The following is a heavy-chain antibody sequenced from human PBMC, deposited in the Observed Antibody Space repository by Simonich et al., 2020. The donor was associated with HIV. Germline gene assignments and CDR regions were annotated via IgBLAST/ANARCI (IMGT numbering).Heavy chain of an antibody. CDR3: ASGGSISSVWADDY. J-gene: IGHJ4*02. V-gene: IGHV3-30*07. D-gene: IGHD3-16*01. CDR1: GFTFSRYA. Sequence: QVQLVESGGGVVQPGRSLRLSCAAYGFTFSRYAMHWVRQAPGKGLEWVAVIYYDVSNKYYADSVKGRFTISRDNSKNTLYLQMNSLRAEDTAVYYCASGGSISSVWADDYWGQGTLVTVSS. CDR2: IYYDVSNK.